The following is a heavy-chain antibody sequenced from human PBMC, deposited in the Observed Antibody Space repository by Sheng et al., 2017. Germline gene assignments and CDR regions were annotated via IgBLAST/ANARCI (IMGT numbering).Heavy chain of an antibody. CDR2: IFSGGGT. J-gene: IGHJ4*02. Sequence: EVRLVESGGGLIQPGGSLRLSCAASGFTVSSNYMSWVRQAPGKGLEWVSVIFSGGGTYYADSVKGRFTISRDNSKNTLNLQMNSLRDEDTAVYYCARGAGGVRVYYFDYWGQGTLVTVSS. D-gene: IGHD2-8*02. CDR1: GFTVSSNY. CDR3: ARGAGGVRVYYFDY. V-gene: IGHV3-53*01.